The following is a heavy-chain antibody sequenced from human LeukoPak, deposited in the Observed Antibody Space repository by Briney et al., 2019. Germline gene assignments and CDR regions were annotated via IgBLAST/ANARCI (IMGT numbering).Heavy chain of an antibody. CDR1: GGFFSGHY. Sequence: SETLSLTCAVYGGFFSGHYWSWIRQPPGKGLEWIGEINHSGSTNYNPSLKSRVTISVDTSKNQFSLKLSSVTAADTAVYYCARGKGGVYWGQGTLVTVSS. V-gene: IGHV4-34*01. J-gene: IGHJ4*02. CDR2: INHSGST. CDR3: ARGKGGVY.